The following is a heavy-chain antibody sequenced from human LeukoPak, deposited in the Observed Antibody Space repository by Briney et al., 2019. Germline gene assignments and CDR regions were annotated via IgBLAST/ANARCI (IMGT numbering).Heavy chain of an antibody. Sequence: PGGSLRLSCAASGFTFSSYWMSWVRQAPGKGLEWVSVIYSGGSTYYADSVKGRFTISRDNSKNPLYLQMNSLRAEDTAVYYCARGKMVSDAFDIWGQGTMVTVSS. CDR1: GFTFSSYW. J-gene: IGHJ3*02. CDR3: ARGKMVSDAFDI. V-gene: IGHV3-66*01. CDR2: IYSGGST. D-gene: IGHD2-8*01.